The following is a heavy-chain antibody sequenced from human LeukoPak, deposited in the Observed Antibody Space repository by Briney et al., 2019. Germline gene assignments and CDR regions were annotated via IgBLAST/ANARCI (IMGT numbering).Heavy chain of an antibody. CDR3: ARVDGSVDY. CDR1: GYTFTNYD. CDR2: MNPKSGNT. D-gene: IGHD5-24*01. V-gene: IGHV1-8*03. J-gene: IGHJ4*02. Sequence: ASVKVSCKASGYTFTNYDINWVRQATGQGLEWMGWMNPKSGNTGYAQKFQGRVTITRNTSRNTAYVELSSLRSEDTAVYYCARVDGSVDYWGQGTLVTVSS.